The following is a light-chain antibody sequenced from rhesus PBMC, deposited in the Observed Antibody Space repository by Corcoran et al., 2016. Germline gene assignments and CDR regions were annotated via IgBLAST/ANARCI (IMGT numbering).Light chain of an antibody. CDR3: QQHDNSPT. CDR2: RAS. CDR1: QGISNW. V-gene: IGKV1-69*01. Sequence: DIQMTQSPSSLSASVGDRVTITCRASQGISNWMAWYQQKPGKAPKLLIYRASNWVTGVPSSFSGSGSGTDFTLTTSSLQPEDIATFYCQQHDNSPTFGQGTKVEIK. J-gene: IGKJ1*01.